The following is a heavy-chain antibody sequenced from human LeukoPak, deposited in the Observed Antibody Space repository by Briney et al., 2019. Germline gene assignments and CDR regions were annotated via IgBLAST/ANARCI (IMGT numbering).Heavy chain of an antibody. CDR2: ISYDGSNK. V-gene: IGHV3-30*18. D-gene: IGHD3-9*01. CDR1: GFTFDDYG. CDR3: AKDRLRYFDWSYYFDY. Sequence: GGSLRLSCAASGFTFDDYGMTWVRQAPGKGLEWVAVISYDGSNKYYADSVKGRFTISRDNSKNTLYLQMNSLRAEDTAVYYCAKDRLRYFDWSYYFDYWGQGTLVTVSS. J-gene: IGHJ4*02.